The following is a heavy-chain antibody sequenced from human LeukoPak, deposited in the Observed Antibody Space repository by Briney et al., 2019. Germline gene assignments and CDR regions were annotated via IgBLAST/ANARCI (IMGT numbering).Heavy chain of an antibody. D-gene: IGHD3-9*01. J-gene: IGHJ5*02. CDR1: GYTFTNFD. CDR2: MNPNSGNT. CDR3: ARGRRNGNYDILTGWRFDP. Sequence: GASVKVSCKASGYTFTNFDINWVRQAPGQGLEWMGWMNPNSGNTGYAQKFQGRVTMTRNTSISTAYMELSSLRSEDTAVYYCARGRRNGNYDILTGWRFDPWGQGTLVTVSS. V-gene: IGHV1-8*01.